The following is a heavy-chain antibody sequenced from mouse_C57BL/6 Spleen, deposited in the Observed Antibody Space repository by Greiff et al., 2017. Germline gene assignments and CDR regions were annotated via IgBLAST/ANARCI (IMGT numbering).Heavy chain of an antibody. CDR1: GYTFTDYE. CDR2: IDPETGGT. V-gene: IGHV1-15*01. J-gene: IGHJ2*01. Sequence: VKLMESGAELVRPGASVTLSCKASGYTFTDYEMHWVKQTPVHGLEWIGAIDPETGGTAYNQKFKGKAILTADKSSSTAYMELRSLTSEDSAVYYCTRRPYFDYWGQGTTLTVSS. CDR3: TRRPYFDY.